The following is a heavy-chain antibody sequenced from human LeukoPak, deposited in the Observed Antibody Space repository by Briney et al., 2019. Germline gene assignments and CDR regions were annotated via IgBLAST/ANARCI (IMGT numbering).Heavy chain of an antibody. CDR1: GYTFTSYG. Sequence: GASVKVSCKASGYTFTSYGISWVRQAPGQGLEWMGWISAYNGNTNYAQKLQGRVTMTTDTSTSTAYMELRSLRSDGTAVYYCARDPPTYYYDSSGYPLGAFDIWGQGTMVTVSS. J-gene: IGHJ3*02. D-gene: IGHD3-22*01. V-gene: IGHV1-18*01. CDR3: ARDPPTYYYDSSGYPLGAFDI. CDR2: ISAYNGNT.